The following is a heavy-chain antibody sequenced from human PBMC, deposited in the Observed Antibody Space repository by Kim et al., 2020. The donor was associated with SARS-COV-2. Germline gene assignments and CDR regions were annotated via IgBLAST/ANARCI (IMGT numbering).Heavy chain of an antibody. D-gene: IGHD1-1*01. Sequence: GESLKISCKGSGYTFTSYWIAWVRQMPGKGLEWMGIIYPGDSDTRYSPSFQGQVTISADNSISTAYLQWSSLKASDTAIYYCARLDTGRSNPYNWFDPWGQGTLVTVSS. CDR1: GYTFTSYW. V-gene: IGHV5-51*01. J-gene: IGHJ5*02. CDR3: ARLDTGRSNPYNWFDP. CDR2: IYPGDSDT.